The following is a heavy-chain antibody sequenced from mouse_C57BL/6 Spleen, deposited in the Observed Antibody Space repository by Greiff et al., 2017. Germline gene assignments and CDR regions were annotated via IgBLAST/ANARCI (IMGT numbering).Heavy chain of an antibody. CDR1: GYAFSSYW. J-gene: IGHJ2*01. CDR3: ARGVGSRYFDY. V-gene: IGHV1-80*01. CDR2: IYPGDGDT. D-gene: IGHD1-1*01. Sequence: QVQLKVSGAELVKPGASVKISCKASGYAFSSYWMHWVKQRPGKGLEWIGQIYPGDGDTNYNGKFKGKATLTADKSSSTAYMHLSSLTSEDSAVYFCARGVGSRYFDYWGQGTTLTVSS.